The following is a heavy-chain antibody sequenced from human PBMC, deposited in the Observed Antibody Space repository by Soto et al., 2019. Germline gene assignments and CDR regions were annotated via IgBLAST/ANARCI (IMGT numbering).Heavy chain of an antibody. V-gene: IGHV3-21*01. CDR3: ARDQPGYSYGYGLGY. CDR2: ISSSSSYI. D-gene: IGHD5-18*01. Sequence: EVQLVESGGGLVKHGGSLRLSCAASGFTFSSYSMNWVRQAPGKGLEWVSSISSSSSYIYYADSVKCRFTISRDNAKNSLYQQLNRLLAADTAVYYCARDQPGYSYGYGLGYWGQGALWTVSS. J-gene: IGHJ4*02. CDR1: GFTFSSYS.